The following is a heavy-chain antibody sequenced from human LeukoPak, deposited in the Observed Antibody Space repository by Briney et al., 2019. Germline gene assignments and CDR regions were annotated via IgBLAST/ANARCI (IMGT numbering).Heavy chain of an antibody. Sequence: ASVKVSCKASGYTFTSYEINWVRQATGQGLEWMGWMNPNSGNTGYAQKFQSRVTMTRDTSISTAYMEPSSLRSEDTAVYYCARAVAANDYWGQGTLVTVSS. J-gene: IGHJ4*02. V-gene: IGHV1-8*01. D-gene: IGHD2-15*01. CDR3: ARAVAANDY. CDR1: GYTFTSYE. CDR2: MNPNSGNT.